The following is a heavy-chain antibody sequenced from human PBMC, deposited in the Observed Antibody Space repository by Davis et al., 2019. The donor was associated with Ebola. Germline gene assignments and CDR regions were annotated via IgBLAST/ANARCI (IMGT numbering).Heavy chain of an antibody. J-gene: IGHJ5*02. CDR3: ARVRQQLVGNWFDP. V-gene: IGHV1-18*01. CDR2: ISAYNGNT. Sequence: ASVKVSCKASGGTFSSYAISWVRQAPGQGLEWMGWISAYNGNTNYAQKLQGRVTMTTDTSTSTAYMELRSLRSDDTAVYYCARVRQQLVGNWFDPWGQGTLVTVSS. CDR1: GGTFSSYA. D-gene: IGHD6-13*01.